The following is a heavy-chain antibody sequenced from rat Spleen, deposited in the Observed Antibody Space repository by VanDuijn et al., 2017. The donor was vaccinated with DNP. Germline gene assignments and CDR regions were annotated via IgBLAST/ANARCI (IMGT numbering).Heavy chain of an antibody. CDR2: IDKDSSPK. V-gene: IGHV4-2*01. CDR3: ATPNWGGFAY. CDR1: GFNFKDYW. J-gene: IGHJ3*01. D-gene: IGHD3-1*01. Sequence: EVKLVESGGGLVQPGRSLKLSCAASGFNFKDYWMGWVRQAPGKGLEWIGEIDKDSSPKKYNPSLKDKFTISRDNAQSTLYLQMSKLGSEDTAIYYCATPNWGGFAYWGQGTLVTVSS.